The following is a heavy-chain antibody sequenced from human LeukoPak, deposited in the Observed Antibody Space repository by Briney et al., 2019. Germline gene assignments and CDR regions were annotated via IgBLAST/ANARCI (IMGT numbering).Heavy chain of an antibody. Sequence: GASVKVSCKASGYTFTSYGISWVRQAPGQGLEWMGWISAYNGNTNYAQKLQGRVTMTTDTSTSTAYMELRSLRSDDTAVYYCARDPSIAAAGTVTINWFDPWGQGTLVTVSS. J-gene: IGHJ5*02. V-gene: IGHV1-18*01. CDR2: ISAYNGNT. D-gene: IGHD6-13*01. CDR3: ARDPSIAAAGTVTINWFDP. CDR1: GYTFTSYG.